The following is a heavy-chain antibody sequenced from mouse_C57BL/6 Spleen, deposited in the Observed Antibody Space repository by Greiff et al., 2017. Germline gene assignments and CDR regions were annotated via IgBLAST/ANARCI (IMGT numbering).Heavy chain of an antibody. CDR3: AREIYYYGSSYYFDD. D-gene: IGHD1-1*01. J-gene: IGHJ2*01. CDR1: GFTFSSYG. V-gene: IGHV5-6*01. CDR2: ISSGGSYT. Sequence: EVKLQESGGDLVKPGGSLKLSCAASGFTFSSYGMSWVRQTPDKRLEWVATISSGGSYTYYPDSVKGRFTISRDNAKNTLYLQMSSLKSEDTAMYYCAREIYYYGSSYYFDDWGQGTTLTVSS.